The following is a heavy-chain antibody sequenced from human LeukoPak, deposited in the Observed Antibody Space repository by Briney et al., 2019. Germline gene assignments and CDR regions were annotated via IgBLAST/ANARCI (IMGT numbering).Heavy chain of an antibody. J-gene: IGHJ4*02. Sequence: GGSLRLSCAASGFTFDGYAMHWVRHAPGKGPEWVSLISGDGDTTYYADSVKGRFTISRDNSKNSLYLQMNSLRSEDTALYYCAKFDYYDPFDYWGQGTLVTVSS. CDR2: ISGDGDTT. V-gene: IGHV3-43*02. CDR1: GFTFDGYA. D-gene: IGHD3-3*01. CDR3: AKFDYYDPFDY.